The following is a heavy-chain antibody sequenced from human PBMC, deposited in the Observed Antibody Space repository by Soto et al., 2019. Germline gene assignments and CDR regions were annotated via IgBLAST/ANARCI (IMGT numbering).Heavy chain of an antibody. J-gene: IGHJ4*02. Sequence: PAEPLSVTRPVGSDSISRRYWTWLRKPPGKGLEWIGYFSSSGSTNYNPSLKSRVTISVDTSKNQFSLKLSSVTAADTSVYYCARDYGGKNAFAYWGQGTLVTVS. CDR1: SDSISRRY. D-gene: IGHD4-17*01. V-gene: IGHV4-59*11. CDR3: ARDYGGKNAFAY. CDR2: FSSSGST.